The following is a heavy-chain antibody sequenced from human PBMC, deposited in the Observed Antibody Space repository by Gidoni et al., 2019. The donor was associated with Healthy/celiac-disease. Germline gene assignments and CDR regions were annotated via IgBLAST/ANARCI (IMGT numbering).Heavy chain of an antibody. CDR1: EFTFSDYY. V-gene: IGHV3-11*06. CDR3: ARDKTTVTTRYFDL. D-gene: IGHD4-17*01. J-gene: IGHJ2*01. CDR2: ISSSSSYT. Sequence: QVQLLESGGGLVKSGGSLRLSCAASEFTFSDYYMSWIRQAPGKGLEWISYISSSSSYTNYADSVKGRFTISRDNAKNSLYLQMNSLGAEDTAVYYCARDKTTVTTRYFDLWGRGTLVTVSS.